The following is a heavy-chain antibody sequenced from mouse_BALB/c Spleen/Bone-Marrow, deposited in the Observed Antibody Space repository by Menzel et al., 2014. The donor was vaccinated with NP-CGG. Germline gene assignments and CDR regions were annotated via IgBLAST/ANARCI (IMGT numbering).Heavy chain of an antibody. CDR3: ARRDYGIRENYYAMDY. CDR2: IYPGDGDT. CDR1: GYTFTSYW. J-gene: IGHJ4*01. D-gene: IGHD1-2*01. V-gene: IGHV1-87*01. Sequence: QVQLQQSGAELARPGASVKLSCKASGYTFTSYWMQWVKQRPVQGLEWIGAIYPGDGDTRYTQKFKGKATLTADKSSSTAYMQLSSLASEDSAVYYCARRDYGIRENYYAMDYWGQGTSVTVSS.